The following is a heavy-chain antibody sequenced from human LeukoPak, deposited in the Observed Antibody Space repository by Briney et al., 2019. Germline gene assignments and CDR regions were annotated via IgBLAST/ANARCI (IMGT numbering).Heavy chain of an antibody. CDR3: ARAHDGYQLPRSFDP. D-gene: IGHD2-2*01. CDR2: IYYSGST. J-gene: IGHJ5*02. V-gene: IGHV4-31*03. Sequence: TSQTLSLTCTVSGGSISSGGYYWSWIRQHPGKGLEWIGYIYYSGSTYYNPSLKSRVTISVDTSKTQFSLKLSSVTAADTAVYYCARAHDGYQLPRSFDPWGQGTLVTVSS. CDR1: GGSISSGGYY.